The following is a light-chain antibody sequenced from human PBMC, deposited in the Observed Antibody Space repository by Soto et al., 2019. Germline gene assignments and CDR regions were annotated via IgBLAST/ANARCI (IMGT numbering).Light chain of an antibody. CDR1: SSDVGAYNY. V-gene: IGLV2-11*01. CDR2: DVS. CDR3: CSYAGSYTWV. Sequence: QSVLTQPHSVSGSPGQSVTISCTGTSSDVGAYNYVSWYQQHPGKAPKLMIFDVSKRPSGVPDRFSGSKSGNTASLTISGIQAEDEADYSCCSYAGSYTWVFGGGTKLTV. J-gene: IGLJ2*01.